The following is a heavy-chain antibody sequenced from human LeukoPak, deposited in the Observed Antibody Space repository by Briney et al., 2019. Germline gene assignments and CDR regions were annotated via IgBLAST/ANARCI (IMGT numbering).Heavy chain of an antibody. CDR2: INPNSGGT. J-gene: IGHJ4*02. V-gene: IGHV1-2*06. D-gene: IGHD3-16*01. CDR1: GYTFTGYY. CDR3: ARDSPGEDYVWGSYRCYFDY. Sequence: ASVKVSCKASGYTFTGYYMHWVRQAPGQGLEWMGRINPNSGGTNYAQKFQGRVTTTRDTSISTDYMELRRLRCDDTAVYYCARDSPGEDYVWGSYRCYFDYWGQGTLVTVSS.